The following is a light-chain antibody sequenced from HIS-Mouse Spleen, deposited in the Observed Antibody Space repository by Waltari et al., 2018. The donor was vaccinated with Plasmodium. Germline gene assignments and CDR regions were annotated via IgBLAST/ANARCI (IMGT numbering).Light chain of an antibody. CDR1: QSLSSW. CDR3: QQYNSYSWT. J-gene: IGKJ1*01. Sequence: DIQMTQPPSTLSASVGDRVTITCRASQSLSSWLAWYQQKPGKAPKLLIYKASSLESGVPSRFSGSGSGTEFTLTISSLQPDDFATYYCQQYNSYSWTFGQGTKVEIK. CDR2: KAS. V-gene: IGKV1-5*03.